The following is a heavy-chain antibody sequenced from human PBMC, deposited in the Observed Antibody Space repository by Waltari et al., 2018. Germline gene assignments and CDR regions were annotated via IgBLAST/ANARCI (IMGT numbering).Heavy chain of an antibody. J-gene: IGHJ4*02. CDR3: ARLGAGRAPDY. Sequence: EVHLVESGGDLVQPGGSLRLSCSASQFSFNSYWMAWFRQAPGKGLGWVATIKRDGSDKYYVDSVKGRFAISRDNAKNLLYLQMNSLRAEDTAIFYCARLGAGRAPDYWGQGTLVTVSS. D-gene: IGHD3-16*01. V-gene: IGHV3-7*03. CDR2: IKRDGSDK. CDR1: QFSFNSYW.